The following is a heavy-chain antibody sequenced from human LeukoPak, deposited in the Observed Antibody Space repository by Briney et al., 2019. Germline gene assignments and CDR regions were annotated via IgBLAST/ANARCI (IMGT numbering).Heavy chain of an antibody. CDR3: ARSPHILTGENFDY. J-gene: IGHJ4*02. CDR1: GYTFTGYY. D-gene: IGHD3-9*01. CDR2: IHPNSGGT. Sequence: ASVKVSCKASGYTFTGYYMHWVRQAPGQGLEWMGWIHPNSGGTNYAQKFQGRVTMTRDTSISTAYLDLSRLRSDDTAVYYCARSPHILTGENFDYWGQGTLLTVSS. V-gene: IGHV1-2*02.